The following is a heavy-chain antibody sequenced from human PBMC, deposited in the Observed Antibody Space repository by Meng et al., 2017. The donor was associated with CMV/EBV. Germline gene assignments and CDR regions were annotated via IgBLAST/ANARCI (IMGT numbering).Heavy chain of an antibody. CDR2: IIPILGIA. Sequence: SVKVSCKASGGTFSSYAISWVRQAPGQGLEWMGRIIPILGIANYAQKFQGRVTITADKSTSTAYMELSSLRSEDTAVYYCARGAVVVVPAADDAFDIWGQGTMVTVSS. CDR1: GGTFSSYA. J-gene: IGHJ3*02. D-gene: IGHD2-2*01. V-gene: IGHV1-69*04. CDR3: ARGAVVVVPAADDAFDI.